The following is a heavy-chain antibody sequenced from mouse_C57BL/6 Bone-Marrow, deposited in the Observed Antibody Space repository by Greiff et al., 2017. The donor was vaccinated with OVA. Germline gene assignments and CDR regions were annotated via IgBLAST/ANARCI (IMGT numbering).Heavy chain of an antibody. CDR3: ARFYDYGTGDY. D-gene: IGHD2-4*01. CDR2: ISSGSSTI. Sequence: EVHLVESGGGLVKPGGSLKLSCAASGFTFSDYGMHWVRQAPEKGLEWVAYISSGSSTIYYADTVKGRFTISRDNAKNTLFLQMTSLRSEDTAMYYCARFYDYGTGDYWGQGTSVTVSS. J-gene: IGHJ4*01. CDR1: GFTFSDYG. V-gene: IGHV5-17*01.